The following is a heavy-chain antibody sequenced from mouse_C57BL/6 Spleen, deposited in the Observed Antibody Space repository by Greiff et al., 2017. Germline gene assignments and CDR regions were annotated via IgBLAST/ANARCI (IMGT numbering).Heavy chain of an antibody. D-gene: IGHD1-1*01. CDR3: AQGDYYGSSGYAMDY. CDR1: GFSLTSYG. Sequence: VQLKESGPGLVQPSQSLSITCTVSGFSLTSYGVHWVRQSPGKGLEWLGVIWSGGSTDYNTAFISRLSISKDNSKSQVFFKMNSLQADDTAIYYCAQGDYYGSSGYAMDYWGQGTSVTVSS. J-gene: IGHJ4*01. V-gene: IGHV2-2*01. CDR2: IWSGGST.